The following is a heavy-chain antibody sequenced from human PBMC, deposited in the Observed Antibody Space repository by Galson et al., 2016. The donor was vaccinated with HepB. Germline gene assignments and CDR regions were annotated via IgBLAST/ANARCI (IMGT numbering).Heavy chain of an antibody. CDR1: GGSISSSNYY. CDR2: NHYNGNT. D-gene: IGHD3-3*01. Sequence: SETLSLTCSVSGGSISSSNYYWGWIRQPPGKGLEWIGNNHYNGNTYYNPSLKSRVTISVDTSKNQFSLKLSSVTAADTAVYYCARHSFVWRGYYTWNLDYWGQGTLVTVSS. J-gene: IGHJ4*02. V-gene: IGHV4-39*01. CDR3: ARHSFVWRGYYTWNLDY.